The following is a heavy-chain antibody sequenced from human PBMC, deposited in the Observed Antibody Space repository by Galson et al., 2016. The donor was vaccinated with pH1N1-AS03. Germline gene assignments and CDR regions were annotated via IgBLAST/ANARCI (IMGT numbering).Heavy chain of an antibody. CDR2: IRSVGDIK. V-gene: IGHV3-30*02. J-gene: IGHJ5*02. Sequence: SLRLSCAASAFTFSRYGMHWVRQAPGKGLEWVAFIRSVGDIKFYADSVKGRFTISRDTSKNTLYLQMNSLRDEDTAVYYCVTHGAWGQGALVTVSS. CDR1: AFTFSRYG. D-gene: IGHD3-10*01. CDR3: VTHGA.